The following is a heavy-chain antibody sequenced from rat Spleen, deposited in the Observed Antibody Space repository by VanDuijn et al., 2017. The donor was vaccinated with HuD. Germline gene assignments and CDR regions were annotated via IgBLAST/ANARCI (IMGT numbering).Heavy chain of an antibody. CDR1: GFRFNKYW. D-gene: IGHD5-1*01. J-gene: IGHJ2*01. CDR3: ARTSGRGWYFDY. CDR2: ITDSGDRL. V-gene: IGHV5-31*01. Sequence: EVQLVESGGGLVQPGRSLKLSCVASGFRFNKYWRNWIRQAPGKGLEWVASITDSGDRLYYPDSVKGRFVISKDNAKNTGYLQMNNLRSEDTAMYYCARTSGRGWYFDYWGQGVMVTVSS.